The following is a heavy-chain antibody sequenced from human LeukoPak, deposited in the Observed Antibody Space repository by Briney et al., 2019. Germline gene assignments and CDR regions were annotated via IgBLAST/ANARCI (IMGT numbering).Heavy chain of an antibody. Sequence: GGSLRLSCAASGFTFSDYSINCVRQAPGKGLEWVSFISSRSSSIYYADSVKGRFTISRDNAKKSLYLQMNSLRDEDTAVYYCARVGYDILTGFHYWGQGTLVTVSS. CDR3: ARVGYDILTGFHY. J-gene: IGHJ4*02. CDR2: ISSRSSSI. V-gene: IGHV3-48*02. CDR1: GFTFSDYS. D-gene: IGHD3-9*01.